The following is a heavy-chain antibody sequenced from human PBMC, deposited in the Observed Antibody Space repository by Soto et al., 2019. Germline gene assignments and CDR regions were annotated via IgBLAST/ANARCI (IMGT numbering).Heavy chain of an antibody. J-gene: IGHJ6*02. Sequence: GGSLRLSCAASGFTFSSYSMNWVRQAPGKGLEWVSYISSSSSTIYYADSVKGRFTISRDNAKNSLYLQMNSLRDEDTAVYYCARDSSSSQYYYYGMDVWGQGTTVTVSS. V-gene: IGHV3-48*02. CDR3: ARDSSSSQYYYYGMDV. D-gene: IGHD6-13*01. CDR1: GFTFSSYS. CDR2: ISSSSSTI.